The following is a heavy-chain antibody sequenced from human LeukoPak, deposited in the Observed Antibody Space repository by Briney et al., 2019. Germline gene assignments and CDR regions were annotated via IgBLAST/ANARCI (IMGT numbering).Heavy chain of an antibody. D-gene: IGHD1-1*01. J-gene: IGHJ6*02. CDR2: IYYSGST. Sequence: PSETLSLTCTVSGGSISSYYWSWIRQPPGKGLEWIGYIYYSGSTNYNPSLKSRVTISVDTSKNQFSLKLSSVTAADTAVYYCARLTLDYYYYGMDVWGQGTTVTVSS. CDR1: GGSISSYY. V-gene: IGHV4-59*08. CDR3: ARLTLDYYYYGMDV.